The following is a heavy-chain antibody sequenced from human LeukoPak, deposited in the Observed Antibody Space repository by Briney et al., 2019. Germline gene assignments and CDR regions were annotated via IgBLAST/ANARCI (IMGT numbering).Heavy chain of an antibody. V-gene: IGHV1-2*06. J-gene: IGHJ4*02. Sequence: GASVKVSCKASGYTFTGYYMHWVRQAPGQGLEWMGRINPNSGGTNYAQKFQGRVTMTRDTSISTAYMELSSLRSEDTAVYYRATDRPYDSSGYYYGGFYYWGQGTLVTVSS. D-gene: IGHD3-22*01. CDR3: ATDRPYDSSGYYYGGFYY. CDR2: INPNSGGT. CDR1: GYTFTGYY.